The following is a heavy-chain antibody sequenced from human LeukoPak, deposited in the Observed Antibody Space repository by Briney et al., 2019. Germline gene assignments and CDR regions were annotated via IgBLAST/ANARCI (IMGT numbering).Heavy chain of an antibody. Sequence: GGSLRLSCAASGFTFSSYGMHWVRQAPGKGLEWVAVISYDGSNKYYADSVKGRFTISRDNSKNTLYVQMNSLRAEDTAVYYCARDRGSGWPTAPYYYYGMDVWGQGTTVTVSS. CDR2: ISYDGSNK. D-gene: IGHD6-19*01. CDR3: ARDRGSGWPTAPYYYYGMDV. CDR1: GFTFSSYG. J-gene: IGHJ6*02. V-gene: IGHV3-30*03.